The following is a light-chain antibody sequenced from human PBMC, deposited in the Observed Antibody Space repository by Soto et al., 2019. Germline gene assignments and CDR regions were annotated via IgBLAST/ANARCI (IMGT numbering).Light chain of an antibody. CDR2: NNN. V-gene: IGLV1-44*01. Sequence: QPVLTQPPSASGTPGQRGTIACSGSSSNIGSTTVKWYQQLPGTAPKLLIYNNNQRPSGVPDRFSGSKSGPSASLAISGLQSEDEADYDCAAWDDSRNGVVFGGGTKLTVL. J-gene: IGLJ3*02. CDR1: SSNIGSTT. CDR3: AAWDDSRNGVV.